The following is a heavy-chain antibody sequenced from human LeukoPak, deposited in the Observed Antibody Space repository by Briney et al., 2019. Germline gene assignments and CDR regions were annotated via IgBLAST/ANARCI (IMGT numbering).Heavy chain of an antibody. D-gene: IGHD3-10*01. CDR2: INPNSGGT. J-gene: IGHJ4*02. CDR1: GYTFTGYY. CDR3: ARDYGSGSYPSIWFDY. V-gene: IGHV1-2*02. Sequence: GASVTVSCKASGYTFTGYYMHWVRQAPGQGLEWMGWINPNSGGTNYAQKFQGRVTMTRDTSISTAYMELSRLRSDDTAVYYCARDYGSGSYPSIWFDYWGQGTLVTVSS.